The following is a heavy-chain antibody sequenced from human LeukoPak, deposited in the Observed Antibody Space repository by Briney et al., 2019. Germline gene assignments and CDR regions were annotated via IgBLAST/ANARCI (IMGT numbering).Heavy chain of an antibody. V-gene: IGHV4-34*01. CDR2: INHSGST. Sequence: SETLSLTCAVYGGSFSGYYWSWIRQPPGKGLEWIGEINHSGSTNYNPSLKSRVTISVDTSKNQFSLKLSSVTAADTAVYYCARVTNYYGSGSYLGAIDYWGQGTLVTVSS. D-gene: IGHD3-10*01. CDR1: GGSFSGYY. J-gene: IGHJ4*02. CDR3: ARVTNYYGSGSYLGAIDY.